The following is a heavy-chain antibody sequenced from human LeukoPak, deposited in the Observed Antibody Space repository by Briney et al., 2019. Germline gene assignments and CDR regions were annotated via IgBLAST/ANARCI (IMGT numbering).Heavy chain of an antibody. D-gene: IGHD2-15*01. V-gene: IGHV3-21*01. J-gene: IGHJ4*02. CDR2: ISSSSSYI. CDR1: GFTFSSYS. CDR3: ARGGSWYSIDY. Sequence: GGSLRLSCAASGFTFSSYSMNWVRQAPGKGLEWVSSISSSSSYIYYADSVKGRFTISRDNAKNSLYPQMNSLRAEDTAVYYCARGGSWYSIDYWGQGTLVTVSS.